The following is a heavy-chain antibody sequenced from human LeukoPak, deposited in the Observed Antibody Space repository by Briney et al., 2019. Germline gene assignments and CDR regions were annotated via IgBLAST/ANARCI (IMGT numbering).Heavy chain of an antibody. J-gene: IGHJ4*02. D-gene: IGHD6-25*01. V-gene: IGHV1-18*01. CDR2: ISAYNGDT. CDR3: ARDPSNSSGWRAWGDY. CDR1: GYTFTHHG. Sequence: ASVKVSCKASGYTFTHHGINWVRQAPGQGLEWMGWISAYNGDTKYAQKFQGRLTMTTDTSTSTAYMELWSLRSDDTAVCYCARDPSNSSGWRAWGDYWGQGILVTVSS.